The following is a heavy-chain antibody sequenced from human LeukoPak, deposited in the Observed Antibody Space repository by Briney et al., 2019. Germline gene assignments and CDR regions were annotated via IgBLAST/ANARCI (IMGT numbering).Heavy chain of an antibody. J-gene: IGHJ4*02. Sequence: PGGSLRLSCAASGFTVSSNYMNWVRQAPGKGLEWVSVIYSGGSTYYADSVKGRFTISRDNSKNTLYLQMNSLRAEDTAVYYCARRSTVGAYYFDYWGQGTLVTVSS. D-gene: IGHD1-26*01. CDR2: IYSGGST. V-gene: IGHV3-53*01. CDR3: ARRSTVGAYYFDY. CDR1: GFTVSSNY.